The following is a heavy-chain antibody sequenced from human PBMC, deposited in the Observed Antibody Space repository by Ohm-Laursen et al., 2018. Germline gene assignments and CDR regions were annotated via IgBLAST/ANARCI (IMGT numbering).Heavy chain of an antibody. CDR1: GFTFSSYW. D-gene: IGHD2-2*01. V-gene: IGHV3-74*01. CDR3: ACVPFLGAFDI. CDR2: INSDGSST. Sequence: SLRLSCTASGFTFSSYWMHWVRQAPGKGLVWVSRINSDGSSTGYADSVKGRFTISRDNAKNTLYLQMNSLRAEDTAVYYCACVPFLGAFDIWGQGTMVTVSS. J-gene: IGHJ3*02.